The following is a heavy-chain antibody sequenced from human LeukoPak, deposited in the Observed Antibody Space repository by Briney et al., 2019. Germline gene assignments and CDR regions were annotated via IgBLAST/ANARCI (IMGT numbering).Heavy chain of an antibody. D-gene: IGHD3-3*01. V-gene: IGHV3-7*03. CDR2: IKQDGSEK. CDR3: AKDILNYDFWSGYYTN. J-gene: IGHJ4*02. CDR1: GFTFSSYW. Sequence: GGSLRLSCAASGFTFSSYWMSWVRQAPGKGLEWVANIKQDGSEKYYVDSVKGRFTISRDNAKNSLYLQMNSLRAEDTALYYCAKDILNYDFWSGYYTNWGQGTLVTVSS.